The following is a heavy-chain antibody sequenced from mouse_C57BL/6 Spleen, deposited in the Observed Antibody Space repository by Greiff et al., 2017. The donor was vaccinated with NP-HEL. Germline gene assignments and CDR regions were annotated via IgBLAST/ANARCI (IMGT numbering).Heavy chain of an antibody. D-gene: IGHD6-1*01. CDR2: IYPGGGYT. J-gene: IGHJ1*03. Sequence: QVHVKQSGAELVRPGTSVKMSCKASGYTFTNYWIGWAKQRPGHGLEWIGDIYPGGGYTNYNEKFKGKATLTADKSSSTAYMQFSSLTSEDSAIYYCARKTLLSYWYFDVWGTGTTVTVSS. V-gene: IGHV1-63*01. CDR3: ARKTLLSYWYFDV. CDR1: GYTFTNYW.